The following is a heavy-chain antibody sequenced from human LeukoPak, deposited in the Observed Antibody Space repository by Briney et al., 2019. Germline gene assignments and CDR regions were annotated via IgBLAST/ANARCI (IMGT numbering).Heavy chain of an antibody. CDR1: GFTFSSYW. J-gene: IGHJ6*02. V-gene: IGHV3-74*01. Sequence: GGSLRLSCAASGFTFSSYWMHWVRQAPGKGLVWVSRISSDGSSTSYADSVKGRFTISRDNAKNTLYLQMNSLRAEDTAVYYCARDYYDILTGFTYGMDVWGQGTTVTVSS. CDR3: ARDYYDILTGFTYGMDV. CDR2: ISSDGSST. D-gene: IGHD3-9*01.